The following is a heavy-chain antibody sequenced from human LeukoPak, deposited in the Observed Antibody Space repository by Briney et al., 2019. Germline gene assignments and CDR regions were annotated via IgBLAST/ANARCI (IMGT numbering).Heavy chain of an antibody. CDR2: MNPNSGNT. Sequence: VASVKVSCKASGYTFTSYDINWVRQATGQGLEWMGWMNPNSGNTGYAQKFQGRVTMTRNTSISTAYMELSGLRSEDTAVYYCASGIAAAGTPVAFDYWGQGTLVTVSS. V-gene: IGHV1-8*01. CDR3: ASGIAAAGTPVAFDY. D-gene: IGHD6-13*01. CDR1: GYTFTSYD. J-gene: IGHJ4*02.